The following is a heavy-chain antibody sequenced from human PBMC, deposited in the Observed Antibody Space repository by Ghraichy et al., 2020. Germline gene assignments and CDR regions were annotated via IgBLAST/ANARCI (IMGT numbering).Heavy chain of an antibody. Sequence: ETLSLTCAASGFTVSSNYMSWVRQAPGKGLEWVSVIYSGGTIYYADAVKGRFTISRDNSKNTLYRQMNSLRVEDTSVYYCARTTKTYYYDGLDVWGQGTTVTVSS. CDR2: IYSGGTI. D-gene: IGHD1-14*01. V-gene: IGHV3-53*01. J-gene: IGHJ6*02. CDR3: ARTTKTYYYDGLDV. CDR1: GFTVSSNY.